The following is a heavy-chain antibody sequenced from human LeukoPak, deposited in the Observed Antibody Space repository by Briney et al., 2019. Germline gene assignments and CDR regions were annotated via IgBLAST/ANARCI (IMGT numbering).Heavy chain of an antibody. J-gene: IGHJ4*02. V-gene: IGHV1-2*02. D-gene: IGHD5-18*01. CDR2: INPNSGGT. CDR1: GYTFTGYY. Sequence: ASVTVSCKASGYTFTGYYMHWVRQAPGQGLEWMGWINPNSGGTNYAQKFQGRVTMTRDTSISTAYMELSRLRSDDTAVYYCARESDTAMVFDYWGQGTLVTVSS. CDR3: ARESDTAMVFDY.